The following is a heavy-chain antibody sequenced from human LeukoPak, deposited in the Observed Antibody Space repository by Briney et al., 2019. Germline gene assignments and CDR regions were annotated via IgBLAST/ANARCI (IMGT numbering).Heavy chain of an antibody. CDR3: ARLMGSAGY. Sequence: PSETLSLTCTVSGGSISSNYWSWIRQPPGKGLEWIGYIYYSGSTNYNPSLKSRVTISVDTSKNQFSLKLSSVTAADTAVYYCARLMGSAGYWGQGTLVTVSS. V-gene: IGHV4-59*08. CDR2: IYYSGST. D-gene: IGHD2-15*01. J-gene: IGHJ4*02. CDR1: GGSISSNY.